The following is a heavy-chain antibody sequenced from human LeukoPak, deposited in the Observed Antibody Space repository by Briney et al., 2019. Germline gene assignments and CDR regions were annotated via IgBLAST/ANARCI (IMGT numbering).Heavy chain of an antibody. CDR1: GGSISSGGYY. J-gene: IGHJ4*02. Sequence: SQTLSLTCTVPGGSISSGGYYWSWIRQHPGKGLEWIGYIYYSGSTYYNPSLKSRVTISVDTSKNQFSLKLSSVTAADTAVYYCARYYDSSGYYRYFDYWGQGTLVTVSS. V-gene: IGHV4-31*03. D-gene: IGHD3-22*01. CDR2: IYYSGST. CDR3: ARYYDSSGYYRYFDY.